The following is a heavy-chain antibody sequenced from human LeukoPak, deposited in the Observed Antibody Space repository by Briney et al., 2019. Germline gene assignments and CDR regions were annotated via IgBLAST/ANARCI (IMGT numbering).Heavy chain of an antibody. V-gene: IGHV4-4*02. CDR1: GGSIISTNW. J-gene: IGHJ4*02. D-gene: IGHD3-3*01. CDR3: AGRISDFSSGY. CDR2: IYHSGST. Sequence: SGTLSLTCAVSGGSIISTNWWTWVRQPPGKELEWIGEIYHSGSTNYNPSLKSRVTMSVDKSKNQFSLKVSSVTAADTAVYYCAGRISDFSSGYWGQGTLVTVSS.